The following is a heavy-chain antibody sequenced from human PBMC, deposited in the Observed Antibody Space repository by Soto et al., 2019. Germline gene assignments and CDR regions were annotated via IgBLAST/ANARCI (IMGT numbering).Heavy chain of an antibody. CDR3: ARPTRYYYDSSGQSAWFDT. J-gene: IGHJ5*02. CDR2: IIPIFGTA. CDR1: GGTFSSYA. Sequence: QVQLVQSGAEVKKPGSSVKVSCKASGGTFSSYAISWVRQAPGQGLEWMGGIIPIFGTANYAQKFQGRVTMTADESTSTAYMERSSRRAEDTAFYYCARPTRYYYDSSGQSAWFDTWGQGTLVTVSS. V-gene: IGHV1-69*12. D-gene: IGHD3-22*01.